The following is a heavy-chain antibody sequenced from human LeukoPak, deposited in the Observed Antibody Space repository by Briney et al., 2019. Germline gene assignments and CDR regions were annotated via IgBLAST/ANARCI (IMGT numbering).Heavy chain of an antibody. CDR2: IRYDGSNK. V-gene: IGHV3-30*02. Sequence: GGSLRLSCAASGFTFSSYGMHWVRQAPGKGLEWVAFIRYDGSNKYYADSVKGRFTISRDNSKHTLYLQMNSLRAEDTAVYYCAKGTLVLVGDDVFDIWGQGTMVTVSS. J-gene: IGHJ3*02. CDR3: AKGTLVLVGDDVFDI. D-gene: IGHD2-15*01. CDR1: GFTFSSYG.